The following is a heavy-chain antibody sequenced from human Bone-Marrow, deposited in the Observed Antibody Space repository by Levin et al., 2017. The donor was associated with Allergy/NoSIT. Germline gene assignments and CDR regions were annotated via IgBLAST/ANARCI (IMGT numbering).Heavy chain of an antibody. D-gene: IGHD2-21*01. CDR2: IYYSGST. CDR3: ARQTIRAGDYYYYMDG. J-gene: IGHJ6*03. CDR1: GGSISSYY. Sequence: SQTLSLTCTVSGGSISSYYWSWIRQPPGKGLEWIGYIYYSGSTNYNPSLKSRVTISVDTSKNQFSLKLSSVTAADTAVYYCARQTIRAGDYYYYMDGWGKGTTVTVSS. V-gene: IGHV4-59*01.